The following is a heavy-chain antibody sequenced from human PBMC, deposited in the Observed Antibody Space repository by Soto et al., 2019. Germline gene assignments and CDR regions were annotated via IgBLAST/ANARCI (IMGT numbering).Heavy chain of an antibody. V-gene: IGHV3-30*18. CDR3: AKDRAGGLSYSYYYMDV. Sequence: GESLKISCAASGFTFHSHCMHWVRQAPGKGLEWVAAISYDGSNKYYADSVKGRFTISRDNSKNTLYLPMNSLRAEDTAVYYCAKDRAGGLSYSYYYMDVWGKGTTVSVSS. J-gene: IGHJ6*03. CDR2: ISYDGSNK. D-gene: IGHD2-15*01. CDR1: GFTFHSHC.